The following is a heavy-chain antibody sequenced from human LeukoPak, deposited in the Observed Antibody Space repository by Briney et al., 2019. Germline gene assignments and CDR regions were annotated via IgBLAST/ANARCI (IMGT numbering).Heavy chain of an antibody. D-gene: IGHD2-15*01. CDR3: AREGPVVVAATGDAFDI. V-gene: IGHV1-69*13. J-gene: IGHJ3*02. CDR1: GGTFSSYA. CDR2: IIPIFGTA. Sequence: ASVKVSCKASGGTFSSYAISWVRQAPGQGLELMGGIIPIFGTANYAQKFQGRVTITADESTSTAYMELSSLRSEDTAVYYCAREGPVVVAATGDAFDIWGQGTMVTVSS.